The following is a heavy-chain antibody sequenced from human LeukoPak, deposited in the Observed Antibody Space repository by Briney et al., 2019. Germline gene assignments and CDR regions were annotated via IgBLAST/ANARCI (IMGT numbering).Heavy chain of an antibody. D-gene: IGHD2-15*01. J-gene: IGHJ4*02. V-gene: IGHV1-69*05. CDR1: GGTFISYA. Sequence: GASVKVSCKASGGTFISYAISWVRQAPGQGLEWMGGIIPIFGTANYAQKFQGRVTITTDESTSTAYMELSSLRSEDTAVYYCARDFGTNGYCSGGSCYGYWGQGTLVTVSS. CDR2: IIPIFGTA. CDR3: ARDFGTNGYCSGGSCYGY.